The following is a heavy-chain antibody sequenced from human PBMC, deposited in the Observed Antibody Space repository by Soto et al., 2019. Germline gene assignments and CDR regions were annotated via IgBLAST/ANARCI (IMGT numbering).Heavy chain of an antibody. CDR2: IDPSDSYT. J-gene: IGHJ4*02. CDR1: GYSFTNYW. CDR3: ARHDAPAAAAFY. Sequence: EVQLVQSGAGVKKPGESLTISCKGSGYSFTNYWISWVRQMPGKGLEWMGRIDPSDSYTSYSPSFQGHVTISADKSISTAYLQWSSLKASDSAMYYCARHDAPAAAAFYWGQGTLVTVSS. V-gene: IGHV5-10-1*03. D-gene: IGHD6-25*01.